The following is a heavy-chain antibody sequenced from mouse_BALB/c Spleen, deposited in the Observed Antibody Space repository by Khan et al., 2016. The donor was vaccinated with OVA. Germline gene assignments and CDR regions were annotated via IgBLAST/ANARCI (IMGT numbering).Heavy chain of an antibody. J-gene: IGHJ3*01. CDR3: AREGYYCDSRAWFAY. D-gene: IGHD2-13*01. CDR2: IYPGNVNT. CDR1: GYTFTDYY. V-gene: IGHV1S56*01. Sequence: QVQLQQSGPELVKPGASVRISCKASGYTFTDYYINWMKQRPGQGLEWIGWIYPGNVNTKYNEKFKDKAILTADKSYSTAYMQISSLTSEDSAVYCCAREGYYCDSRAWFAYWGQGTLVTVST.